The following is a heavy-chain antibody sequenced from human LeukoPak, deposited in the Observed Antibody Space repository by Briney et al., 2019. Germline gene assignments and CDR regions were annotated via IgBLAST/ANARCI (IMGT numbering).Heavy chain of an antibody. Sequence: GGSLRLSCTTSGFAFSNYAMNWVRQAPGKGPEWVSGISGFNTYYADSVKGRFTIFRDNSKNVLYLQMDRLRAEDTAVYSCAKDDSYSGYVYWGQGTLVTVSS. J-gene: IGHJ4*02. CDR3: AKDDSYSGYVY. CDR2: ISGFNT. D-gene: IGHD5-12*01. CDR1: GFAFSNYA. V-gene: IGHV3-23*01.